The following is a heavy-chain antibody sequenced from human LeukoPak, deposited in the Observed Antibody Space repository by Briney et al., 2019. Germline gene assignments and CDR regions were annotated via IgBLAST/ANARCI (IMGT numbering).Heavy chain of an antibody. CDR3: ARVDRDYCSSTSCYEGPLYYMDV. J-gene: IGHJ6*03. D-gene: IGHD2-2*01. CDR1: GYTFTSYD. V-gene: IGHV1-8*01. Sequence: ASVKVSCKASGYTFTSYDINWVRQATGQGLEWMGWMNPNSGNTGYAQKFQGRVTMTRNTSISTAYMELSSLRSEDTAVYYCARVDRDYCSSTSCYEGPLYYMDVWGKGTTVTISS. CDR2: MNPNSGNT.